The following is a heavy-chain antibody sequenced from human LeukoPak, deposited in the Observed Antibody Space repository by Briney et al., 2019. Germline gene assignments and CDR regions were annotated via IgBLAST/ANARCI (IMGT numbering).Heavy chain of an antibody. V-gene: IGHV3-30*03. J-gene: IGHJ3*02. Sequence: GGSLRLSCAASGFTFSSYGMHWVRHAPGKGLKWVAVISYDGNNQYYSDSVRGRFTISRDNSKNTLYLQMNSLRAEDTAVYYCATGTLGAFDIWGQGTMVTVSS. CDR3: ATGTLGAFDI. CDR2: ISYDGNNQ. CDR1: GFTFSSYG. D-gene: IGHD7-27*01.